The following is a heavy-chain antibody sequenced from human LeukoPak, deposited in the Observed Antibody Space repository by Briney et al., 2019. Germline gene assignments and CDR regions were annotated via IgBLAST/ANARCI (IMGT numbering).Heavy chain of an antibody. J-gene: IGHJ4*02. Sequence: GGSLRLSCAASGFTVTSNYMNWVRQAPDKGLEWVSVIYSGGSTYYADSVKGRFTISRDSSKNTLYLQMNSLRPEDTAVYYCARELWGFDCWGQGVLVTVSS. V-gene: IGHV3-53*01. D-gene: IGHD2-21*01. CDR1: GFTVTSNY. CDR2: IYSGGST. CDR3: ARELWGFDC.